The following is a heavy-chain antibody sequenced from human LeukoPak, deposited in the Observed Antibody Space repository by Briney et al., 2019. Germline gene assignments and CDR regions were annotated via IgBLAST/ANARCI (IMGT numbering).Heavy chain of an antibody. Sequence: SETLSLTCTVSGGSISSYYWSWIRQPPGKGLEWIGYIYYSGSTNYNPSLKSRVTISVDTSKNQFSLKLSSVTAADTAVYYCAREIGDSSGYYSYFDYWGQGTLVTVSS. CDR2: IYYSGST. V-gene: IGHV4-59*12. J-gene: IGHJ4*02. CDR1: GGSISSYY. CDR3: AREIGDSSGYYSYFDY. D-gene: IGHD3-22*01.